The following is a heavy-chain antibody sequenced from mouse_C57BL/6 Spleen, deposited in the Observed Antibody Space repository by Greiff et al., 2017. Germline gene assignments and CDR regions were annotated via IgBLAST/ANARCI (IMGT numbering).Heavy chain of an antibody. Sequence: EVMLVESGGDLVKPGGSLKLSCAASGFTFSSYGMSWVRQTPDKRLEWVATISSGGSYTYYPDSVKGRFTISRDNAKNTLYLQMSSLKSEDTAMYYCARHRSSPTGAMDYWGQGTSVTVSS. V-gene: IGHV5-6*01. CDR1: GFTFSSYG. D-gene: IGHD1-1*01. J-gene: IGHJ4*01. CDR3: ARHRSSPTGAMDY. CDR2: ISSGGSYT.